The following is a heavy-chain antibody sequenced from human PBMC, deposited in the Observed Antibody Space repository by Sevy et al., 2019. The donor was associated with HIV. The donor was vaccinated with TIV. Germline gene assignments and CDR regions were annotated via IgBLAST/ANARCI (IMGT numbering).Heavy chain of an antibody. CDR2: MNPNSGNT. V-gene: IGHV1-8*01. CDR1: GYTFTSYD. J-gene: IGHJ6*02. D-gene: IGHD2-2*01. CDR3: ARWGNIVVVPAADYYYGMDV. Sequence: ASVKVSCKASGYTFTSYDINWVQQATGQGLEWMGWMNPNSGNTGYAQKFQGRVTMTRNTSISTAYMELSSLRSEDTAVYYCARWGNIVVVPAADYYYGMDVWGQGTTVTVSS.